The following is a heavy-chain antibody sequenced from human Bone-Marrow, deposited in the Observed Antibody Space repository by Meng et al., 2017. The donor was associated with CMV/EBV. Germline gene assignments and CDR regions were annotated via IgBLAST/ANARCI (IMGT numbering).Heavy chain of an antibody. CDR2: INPNSGGT. CDR1: GYTFTGYY. Sequence: ASVKVSCKASGYTFTGYYMHWVRQAPGQGLEWMGWINPNSGGTNYAQKFQGRVTITTDESTSTAYMELSSLRSEDTAVYYCARGAATIRGYYYYYGMDVWGQGTTVTVSS. CDR3: ARGAATIRGYYYYYGMDV. V-gene: IGHV1-2*02. J-gene: IGHJ6*02. D-gene: IGHD5-12*01.